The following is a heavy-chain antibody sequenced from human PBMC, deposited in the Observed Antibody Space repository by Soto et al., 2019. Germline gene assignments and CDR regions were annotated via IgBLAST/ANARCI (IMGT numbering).Heavy chain of an antibody. D-gene: IGHD2-15*01. CDR1: GGTFSSYA. J-gene: IGHJ6*02. CDR2: IIPIFGTA. CDR3: AALGYCSGGSCYPYYYYGMDV. V-gene: IGHV1-69*13. Sequence: ASVKVSCKASGGTFSSYAISWVRQAPGQGLEWMGGIIPIFGTANYAQKFQGRVTITADESTSTAYMELSSLRSEDTAVYYCAALGYCSGGSCYPYYYYGMDVWGQGTKVTVSS.